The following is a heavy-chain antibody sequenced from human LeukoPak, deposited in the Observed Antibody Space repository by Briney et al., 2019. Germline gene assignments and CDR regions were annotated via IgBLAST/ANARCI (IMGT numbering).Heavy chain of an antibody. CDR1: GFTFSSYW. CDR2: INSDGSSI. Sequence: GGSLRLSCAASGFTFSSYWMHWIRQAPGKGLVWVSRINSDGSSISYADSVKGRFTISRDNAKNTLYLQMNSLRAEDTAVYYCAREGGYYDSSGYFSYLDYWGQGTLVTVSS. J-gene: IGHJ4*02. D-gene: IGHD3-22*01. V-gene: IGHV3-74*01. CDR3: AREGGYYDSSGYFSYLDY.